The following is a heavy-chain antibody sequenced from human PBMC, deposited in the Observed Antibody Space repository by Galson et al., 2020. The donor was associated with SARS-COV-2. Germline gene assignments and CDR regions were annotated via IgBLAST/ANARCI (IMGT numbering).Heavy chain of an antibody. Sequence: GESLKISCAASGFTFSSYAMHWVRQAPGKGLEWVAVISYDGSNKYYADSVKGRFTISRDNSKNTLYLQMNSLRAEDTAVYYCARPYSGSYIGYFDYWGQGTLVTVSS. V-gene: IGHV3-30-3*01. CDR1: GFTFSSYA. CDR2: ISYDGSNK. CDR3: ARPYSGSYIGYFDY. J-gene: IGHJ4*02. D-gene: IGHD1-26*01.